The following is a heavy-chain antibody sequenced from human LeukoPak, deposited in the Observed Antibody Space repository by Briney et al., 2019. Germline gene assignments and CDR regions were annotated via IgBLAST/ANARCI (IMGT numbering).Heavy chain of an antibody. D-gene: IGHD3-3*01. CDR1: GVSISSHY. CDR2: IYYSGST. J-gene: IGHJ4*02. Sequence: SETLSLTCTVSGVSISSHYWSWIRQPPGEGLEWIGYIYYSGSTNYNPSLKSRVTISVDTSKNQFSLKLSSVIAADTAVYYCARARYYDFWSGYYLDYWGQGTLVTVSS. V-gene: IGHV4-59*11. CDR3: ARARYYDFWSGYYLDY.